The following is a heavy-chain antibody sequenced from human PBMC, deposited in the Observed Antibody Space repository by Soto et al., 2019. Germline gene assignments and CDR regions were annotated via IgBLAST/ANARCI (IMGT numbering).Heavy chain of an antibody. CDR3: VKEVEGFDY. V-gene: IGHV3-21*01. J-gene: IGHJ4*02. CDR1: GFTFSTHT. D-gene: IGHD1-1*01. Sequence: GGSLRLSCAASGFTFSTHTMNWVRQAPGKGLEWVSSINSRGGMFYAGSVEGRFTISRDNAKNSLFLQMNSLRAEDTAVYYCVKEVEGFDYWGQGTLVTVSS. CDR2: INSRGGM.